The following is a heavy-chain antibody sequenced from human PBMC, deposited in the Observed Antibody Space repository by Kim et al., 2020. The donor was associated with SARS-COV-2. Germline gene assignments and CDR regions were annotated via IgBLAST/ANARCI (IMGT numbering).Heavy chain of an antibody. J-gene: IGHJ4*02. Sequence: GGSLRLSCAASGFTFSDYAMSWVRQAPGKGLEWVSVMYSGGGRSTYYADSVRGRFTISRDDSKSTLYLQMNSLRAEDTAFYYCAKKIDGYWGFDYWGQGTLVTVSS. CDR1: GFTFSDYA. D-gene: IGHD5-18*01. V-gene: IGHV3-23*03. CDR3: AKKIDGYWGFDY. CDR2: MYSGGGRST.